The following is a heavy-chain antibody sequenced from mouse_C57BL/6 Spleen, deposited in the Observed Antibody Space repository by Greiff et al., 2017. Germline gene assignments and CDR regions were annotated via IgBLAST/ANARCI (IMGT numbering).Heavy chain of an antibody. J-gene: IGHJ3*01. CDR3: TTDWDGAWFAY. Sequence: EVKLQESGAELVRPGASVKLSCTASGFNIKDYYMHWVKQRPEQGLEWIGRLDPEDGDTEYAPKFQGKATMTADTSSNTAYLQLSSLTSEDTAVYYCTTDWDGAWFAYWGQGTLVTVSA. CDR1: GFNIKDYY. CDR2: LDPEDGDT. V-gene: IGHV14-1*01. D-gene: IGHD4-1*01.